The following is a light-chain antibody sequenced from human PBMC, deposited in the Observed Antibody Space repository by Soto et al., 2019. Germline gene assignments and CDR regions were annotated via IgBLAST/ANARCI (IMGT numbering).Light chain of an antibody. CDR2: EVN. V-gene: IGLV2-8*01. Sequence: QSALTQPPSTSGSPGQSVTISCTGTSSDVGDYDYVSWYQQHPGKAPKLMIYEVNKRPSGVPERFSGSKSGNTASLTVSGLQAEDEADYLCSSYACSTNLVFGGGTKLTVL. J-gene: IGLJ2*01. CDR3: SSYACSTNLV. CDR1: SSDVGDYDY.